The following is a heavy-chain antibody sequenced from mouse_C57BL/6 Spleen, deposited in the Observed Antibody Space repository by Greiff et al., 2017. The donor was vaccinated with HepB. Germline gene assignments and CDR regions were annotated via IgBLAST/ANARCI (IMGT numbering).Heavy chain of an antibody. J-gene: IGHJ2*01. CDR3: ARESTTVVYFDY. CDR1: GYSITSGYY. V-gene: IGHV3-6*01. D-gene: IGHD1-1*01. Sequence: DVKLQESGPGLVKPSQSLSLTCSVTGYSITSGYYWNWIRQFPGNKLEWMGYISYDGSNNYNPSLKNRISITRDTSKNQFFLKLNSVTTEDTATYYCARESTTVVYFDYWGQGTTLTVSS. CDR2: ISYDGSN.